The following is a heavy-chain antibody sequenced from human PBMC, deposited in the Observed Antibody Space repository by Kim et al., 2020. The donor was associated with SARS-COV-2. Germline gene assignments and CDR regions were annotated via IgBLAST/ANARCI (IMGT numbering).Heavy chain of an antibody. CDR3: ARGVGIDY. CDR2: IRDSGGST. J-gene: IGHJ4*02. CDR1: GFTFSSYG. Sequence: GGSLRLSCAASGFTFSSYGMSWVRQAPGKGLEWVSGIRDSGGSTYYADSVKGRFTISRDNSKNTLYLQMNSRRAEDTAVYYCARGVGIDYWGQGTRVTVS. V-gene: IGHV3-23*01. D-gene: IGHD1-1*01.